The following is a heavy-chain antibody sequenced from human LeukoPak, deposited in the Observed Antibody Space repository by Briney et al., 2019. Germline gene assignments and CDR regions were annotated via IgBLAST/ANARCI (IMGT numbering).Heavy chain of an antibody. D-gene: IGHD1-26*01. Sequence: PGGSLRLSCAASGFTFSSYWMHWVRHAPGKGLEWVSGINWNGGSTNYADSVKGRFTISRDNTKNSLYLQMNSLRAEDTALYYCTSAGILGATTGVGLFDYWGQGTLVTVSS. CDR1: GFTFSSYW. CDR3: TSAGILGATTGVGLFDY. CDR2: INWNGGST. J-gene: IGHJ4*02. V-gene: IGHV3-20*04.